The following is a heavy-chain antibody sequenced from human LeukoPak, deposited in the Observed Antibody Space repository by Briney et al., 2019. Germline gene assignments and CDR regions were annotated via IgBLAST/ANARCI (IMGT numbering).Heavy chain of an antibody. CDR2: IYSGGST. CDR1: GFIVSSNY. Sequence: PGGSLRLSCAASGFIVSSNYMSWVRQAPGKGLEWVSVIYSGGSTYYADSVKGRFTISRDNSKNTLYLQMNSLRAEDTAVYYCARGNSGSHHTEYYYGMDVWGQGTTVTVSS. CDR3: ARGNSGSHHTEYYYGMDV. D-gene: IGHD1-26*01. J-gene: IGHJ6*02. V-gene: IGHV3-53*01.